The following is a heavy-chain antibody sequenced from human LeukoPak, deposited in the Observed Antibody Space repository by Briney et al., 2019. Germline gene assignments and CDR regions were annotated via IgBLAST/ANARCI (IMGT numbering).Heavy chain of an antibody. Sequence: GGSLRLSCAASGFTFSSYAMHWVRQAPGKGLEYVSAISSNGYSTYYANSVKGRFTISRDNSKNTLYLQMNSLRAEDTAVYYCARAVVRGVIDYWGQGTLVTISS. CDR1: GFTFSSYA. CDR2: ISSNGYST. V-gene: IGHV3-64*01. J-gene: IGHJ4*02. D-gene: IGHD3-10*01. CDR3: ARAVVRGVIDY.